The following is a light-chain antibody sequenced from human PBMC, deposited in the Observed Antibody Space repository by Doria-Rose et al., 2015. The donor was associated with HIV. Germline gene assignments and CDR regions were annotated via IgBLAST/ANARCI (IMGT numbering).Light chain of an antibody. CDR2: AAS. CDR1: QDIGSS. V-gene: IGKV1-27*01. J-gene: IGKJ5*01. Sequence: DMQMTQSPSSLPASVGDRVTITCRASQDIGSSLAWYQQRPGKVPKLLIYAASNLQSGVPSRFSGSGSGTNFTLTISSLQPEDVATYYCQNYNIAPLTFGQGTRLEI. CDR3: QNYNIAPLT.